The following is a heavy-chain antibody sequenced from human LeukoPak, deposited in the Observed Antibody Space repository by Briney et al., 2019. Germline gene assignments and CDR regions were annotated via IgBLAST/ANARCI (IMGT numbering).Heavy chain of an antibody. J-gene: IGHJ3*02. CDR1: GFTFSNAW. CDR2: IDPSSTYI. D-gene: IGHD1-26*01. Sequence: GGSLRLSCAASGFTFSNAWMNWVRQAPGKGLEWVSAIDPSSTYIYYADSVKGRFTISRDNAKNSLYLQMNSLRVDDTAVYYCARGDFESGTYNDAFDIWGQGTMVTVS. V-gene: IGHV3-21*01. CDR3: ARGDFESGTYNDAFDI.